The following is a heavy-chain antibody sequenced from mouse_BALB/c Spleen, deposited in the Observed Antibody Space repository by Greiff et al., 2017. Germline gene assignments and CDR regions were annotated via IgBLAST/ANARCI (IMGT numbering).Heavy chain of an antibody. CDR2: ISYSGST. CDR3: ARCPYGSSYYYAMDY. CDR1: GYSITSDYA. D-gene: IGHD1-1*01. J-gene: IGHJ4*01. Sequence: EVKLMESGPGLVKPSQSLSLTCTVTGYSITSDYAWNWIRQFPGNKLEWMGYISYSGSTSYNPSLKSRISITRDTSKNQFFLQLNSVTTEDTATYYCARCPYGSSYYYAMDYWGQGTSVTVSS. V-gene: IGHV3-2*02.